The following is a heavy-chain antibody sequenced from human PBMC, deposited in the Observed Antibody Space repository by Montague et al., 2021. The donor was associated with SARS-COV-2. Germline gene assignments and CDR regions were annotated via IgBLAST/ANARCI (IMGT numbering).Heavy chain of an antibody. J-gene: IGHJ4*02. CDR3: AKVLYYDNSGGVFDS. D-gene: IGHD3-22*01. CDR1: GFTFINSP. V-gene: IGHV3-23*03. CDR2: IYGGETNT. Sequence: SLRLSCAASGFTFINSPMSWVRQAPGKGLEWVSIIYGGETNTFFADSVKGRFSTSRDNTGNTVSLQMNNMRADDTAIYYCAKVLYYDNSGGVFDSWGQGALVTVSS.